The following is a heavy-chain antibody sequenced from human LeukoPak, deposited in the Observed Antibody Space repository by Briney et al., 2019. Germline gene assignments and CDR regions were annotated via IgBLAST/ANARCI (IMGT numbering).Heavy chain of an antibody. D-gene: IGHD3-22*01. V-gene: IGHV3-30-3*01. CDR2: ISYDGSNK. Sequence: PGGSLRLSCGASVFAFSNYAMYWVRQAPGKGLEWVAVISYDGSNKYYADSVKGRFTISRDNSKNTLYLQMNSLRAEDTAVYYCARDNFKASSSGYLNDAFDIWGQGTMVTVSS. CDR3: ARDNFKASSSGYLNDAFDI. CDR1: VFAFSNYA. J-gene: IGHJ3*02.